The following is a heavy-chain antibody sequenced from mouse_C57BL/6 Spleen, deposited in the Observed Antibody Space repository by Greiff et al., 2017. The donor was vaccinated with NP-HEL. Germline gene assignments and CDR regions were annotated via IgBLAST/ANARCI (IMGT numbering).Heavy chain of an antibody. CDR3: ARGDSSGSWFAY. CDR2: INPGSGGT. D-gene: IGHD3-2*02. CDR1: GYAFTNYL. V-gene: IGHV1-54*01. J-gene: IGHJ3*01. Sequence: VQLQQSGAELVRPGTSVKVSCKASGYAFTNYLIEWVKQRPGQGLEWIGVINPGSGGTNYNEKFKGKATLTADKSSSTAYMQLSSLTSEDSAVYVWARGDSSGSWFAYWGQGTLVTVSA.